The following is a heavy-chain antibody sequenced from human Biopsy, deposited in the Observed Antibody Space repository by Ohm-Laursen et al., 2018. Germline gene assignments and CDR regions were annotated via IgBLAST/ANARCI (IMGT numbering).Heavy chain of an antibody. J-gene: IGHJ5*02. V-gene: IGHV4-39*01. D-gene: IGHD3-22*01. CDR2: IFYRGST. CDR3: ARDYDTSGYYYVS. Sequence: SETLSLTCTVSGGSISNNNYYWGWIRQPPGKGLVWIGSIFYRGSTHYKPSLKSRVNISADTTKNQFSLKLNSVTAADTAVYYCARDYDTSGYYYVSWGQGTLVTVSS. CDR1: GGSISNNNYY.